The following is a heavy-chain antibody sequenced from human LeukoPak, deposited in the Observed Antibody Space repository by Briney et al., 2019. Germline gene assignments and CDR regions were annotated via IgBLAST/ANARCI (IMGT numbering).Heavy chain of an antibody. V-gene: IGHV1-46*01. CDR1: GYTFTNYY. Sequence: ASVKVSCKASGYTFTNYYMHWVRQAPGQGLEWMGIINPSGGGTSYAQKFQGRLTMTRDTSTTTVYMELSSLRSEDTAMYYCARQIGPRQLHLWGSAFDYWGQGTLVTVSS. CDR3: ARQIGPRQLHLWGSAFDY. CDR2: INPSGGGT. J-gene: IGHJ4*02. D-gene: IGHD5-18*01.